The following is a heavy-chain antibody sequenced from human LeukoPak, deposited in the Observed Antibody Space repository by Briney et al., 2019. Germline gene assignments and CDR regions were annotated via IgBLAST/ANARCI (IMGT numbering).Heavy chain of an antibody. D-gene: IGHD6-13*01. CDR2: ISTDGSNK. J-gene: IGHJ4*02. Sequence: PGRSLRLSCAASGFTFSSYAMHWVRQAPGKGLEWVALISTDGSNKNYADSVKGRFTISRDNSKNMLYLQMNSLRAEDTAVYYCAKDSSSSWFGGDSKWGQGTLVTVSS. CDR1: GFTFSSYA. V-gene: IGHV3-30*04. CDR3: AKDSSSSWFGGDSK.